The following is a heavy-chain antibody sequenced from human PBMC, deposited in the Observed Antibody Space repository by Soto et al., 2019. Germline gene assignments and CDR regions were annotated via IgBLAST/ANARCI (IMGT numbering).Heavy chain of an antibody. Sequence: GSGPTLVNPTQTLTLTCTFSGFSLSTSGVGVGWIRQPPGKALEWLALIYWNDDKRYSPSLKSRLTITKDTSKNQVVLTMTNMEPVDTATYYCAHSKYDFWSGHYYYYGMDVRGQGTTVTVSS. V-gene: IGHV2-5*01. CDR1: GFSLSTSGVG. D-gene: IGHD3-3*01. J-gene: IGHJ6*02. CDR3: AHSKYDFWSGHYYYYGMDV. CDR2: IYWNDDK.